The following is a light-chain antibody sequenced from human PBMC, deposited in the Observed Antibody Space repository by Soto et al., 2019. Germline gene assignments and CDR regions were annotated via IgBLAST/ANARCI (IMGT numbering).Light chain of an antibody. Sequence: EIVMTQSPATLSVSPGERASLSCRASQSISSYLAWYQQKPGQAPRLLFYGASTRATGIPARFSGSGSVTEFTLTISSLQSEDFAFYYCQQYNSWPLTFGGGTKVEIK. CDR3: QQYNSWPLT. J-gene: IGKJ4*01. CDR2: GAS. CDR1: QSISSY. V-gene: IGKV3-15*01.